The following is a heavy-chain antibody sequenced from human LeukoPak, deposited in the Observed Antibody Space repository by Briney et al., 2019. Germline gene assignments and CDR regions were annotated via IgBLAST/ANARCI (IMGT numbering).Heavy chain of an antibody. Sequence: PSETLSLTCAVYGGSLSGYYWSWIRQPPGKGLEWIGEINSGGSTYYNPSLKSQVSMSLDTSRNQFSLKLTSVAAADTAMYYCSRGLVGPRHSIWSQGTLVTVSS. CDR1: GGSLSGYY. CDR2: INSGGST. J-gene: IGHJ4*02. CDR3: SRGLVGPRHSI. D-gene: IGHD1-26*01. V-gene: IGHV4-34*01.